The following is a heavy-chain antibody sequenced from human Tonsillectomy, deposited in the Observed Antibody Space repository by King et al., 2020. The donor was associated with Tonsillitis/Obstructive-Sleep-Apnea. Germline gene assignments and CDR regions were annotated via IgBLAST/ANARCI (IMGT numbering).Heavy chain of an antibody. J-gene: IGHJ2*01. CDR1: GFTFASSA. D-gene: IGHD6-19*01. CDR2: IVVGSGNT. Sequence: QLVQSGPEVKKPGTSVKVSCKASGFTFASSAMQWVRQARGQRLEWIGWIVVGSGNTNYAQKFQERVTITRDMSTSTAYMELSSLRSEDTAVYYCAADSSGWQNWYFDLWGRGTLVTVSS. CDR3: AADSSGWQNWYFDL. V-gene: IGHV1-58*02.